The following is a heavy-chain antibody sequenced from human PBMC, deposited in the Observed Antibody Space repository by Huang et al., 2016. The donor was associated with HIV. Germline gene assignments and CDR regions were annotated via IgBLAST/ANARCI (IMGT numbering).Heavy chain of an antibody. Sequence: QVQLVQSGAEVKKPGASVKVSCKVYGYTLTELSMHVGRHAPGKGLEWMGGVDPKDGETIYAQKFQGRVTMTEDTSTDTAYMGLSSLRSEDTAVYYCATVYRRFRNHDSGDYYFDYWDQGTLVTVSS. V-gene: IGHV1-24*01. CDR1: GYTLTELS. J-gene: IGHJ4*02. CDR2: VDPKDGET. D-gene: IGHD3-22*01. CDR3: ATVYRRFRNHDSGDYYFDY.